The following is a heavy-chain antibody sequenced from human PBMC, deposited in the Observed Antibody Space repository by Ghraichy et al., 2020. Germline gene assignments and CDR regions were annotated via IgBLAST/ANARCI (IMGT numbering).Heavy chain of an antibody. V-gene: IGHV1-69*13. CDR3: ASGQLFFYYYYYMDV. J-gene: IGHJ6*03. D-gene: IGHD6-6*01. CDR2: IIPIFGTA. CDR1: GGTFSSYA. Sequence: SVKVSCKASGGTFSSYAISWVRQAPGQGLEWMGGIIPIFGTANYAQKFQGRVTITADESTSTAYMELSSLRSEDTAVYYCASGQLFFYYYYYMDVWGKGTTVTVSS.